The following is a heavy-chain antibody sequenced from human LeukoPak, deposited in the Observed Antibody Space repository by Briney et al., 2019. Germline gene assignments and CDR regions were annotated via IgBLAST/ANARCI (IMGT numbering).Heavy chain of an antibody. V-gene: IGHV3-7*01. D-gene: IGHD6-19*01. CDR2: IKQDGSEE. Sequence: PGGSLRLSCAASGFTFSAYWMSWVRQTPGKGLEWVANIKQDGSEEYYVDSVKGRFTVSRDNAKNSLYLQMNSLRAEDTAVYYCARWSSGWYWWGQGTLVTVSS. J-gene: IGHJ4*02. CDR1: GFTFSAYW. CDR3: ARWSSGWYW.